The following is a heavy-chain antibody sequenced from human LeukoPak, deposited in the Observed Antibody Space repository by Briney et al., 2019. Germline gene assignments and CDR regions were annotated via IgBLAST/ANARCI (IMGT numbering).Heavy chain of an antibody. J-gene: IGHJ2*01. CDR2: IYYSGST. CDR3: ARSVVTLYWYFDL. V-gene: IGHV4-59*01. CDR1: GGSISSYY. Sequence: PSETLSLTCTVSGGSISSYYWSWIRQPPGKGLEWIGYIYYSGSTNYNPSLKSRVTMSVDTSKNHFSLKLSSVTAADTAIYYCARSVVTLYWYFDLWGRGTLVTVSS. D-gene: IGHD4-23*01.